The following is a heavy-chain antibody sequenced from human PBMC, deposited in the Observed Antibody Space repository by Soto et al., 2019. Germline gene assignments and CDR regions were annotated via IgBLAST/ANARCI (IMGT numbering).Heavy chain of an antibody. J-gene: IGHJ6*02. D-gene: IGHD2-21*01. CDR2: INPANGFT. Sequence: QVQLVQTGAEVKKPGASVKISCKATGYNFNNYYIHWVRQAPGGGLQWMGVINPANGFTSYTQKCHGRVTMTTDTSTSTVEMDLRSLRVEDTAVYYCARDRPDSHCGGECTLGYYYHGMDVWGQGSTVTVS. V-gene: IGHV1-46*02. CDR3: ARDRPDSHCGGECTLGYYYHGMDV. CDR1: GYNFNNYY.